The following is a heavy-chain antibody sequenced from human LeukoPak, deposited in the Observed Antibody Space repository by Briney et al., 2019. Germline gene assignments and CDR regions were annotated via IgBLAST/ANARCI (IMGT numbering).Heavy chain of an antibody. Sequence: SETLSLTCTVSGGSISSYYWSWIRQPAGKGLVWIGRIYPSGSGITNYNPSLKSRVTMSVDTSKNQFSLKLSSVTAADTAVYYCARRVSSGYHDYWGQGTLVTVSS. CDR1: GGSISSYY. J-gene: IGHJ4*02. D-gene: IGHD3-3*01. CDR2: IYPSGSGIT. V-gene: IGHV4-4*07. CDR3: ARRVSSGYHDY.